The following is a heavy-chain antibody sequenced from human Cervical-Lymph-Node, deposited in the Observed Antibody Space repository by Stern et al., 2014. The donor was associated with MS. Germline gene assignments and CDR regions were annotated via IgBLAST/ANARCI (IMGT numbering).Heavy chain of an antibody. D-gene: IGHD3-22*01. Sequence: VHLVESGAEVKKPGSPVRVSCKASGGTFTTYAISWVRQAPGPGLEWMGGIIPMSGTEKYAQKFQGRVTITADASTTTAYMELSSLKFDDTAVYYCARDLSGIGYYDYWGQGTLVAVSS. CDR2: IIPMSGTE. J-gene: IGHJ4*02. CDR1: GGTFTTYA. CDR3: ARDLSGIGYYDY. V-gene: IGHV1-69*01.